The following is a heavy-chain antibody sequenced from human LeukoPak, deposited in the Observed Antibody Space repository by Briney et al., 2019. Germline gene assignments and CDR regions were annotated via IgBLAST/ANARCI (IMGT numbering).Heavy chain of an antibody. CDR3: ARVVRRDAFDI. J-gene: IGHJ3*02. V-gene: IGHV3-7*04. CDR2: IKKDGSEK. CDR1: GFTFSSYR. D-gene: IGHD2-2*01. Sequence: GGSLRLSCAASGFTFSSYRMSWVRQAPGKGLEWVANIKKDGSEKYYVDSVKGRFTISRDNAKNSLYLQMNSLRSEDTAVYYCARVVRRDAFDIWGQGTMVTVSS.